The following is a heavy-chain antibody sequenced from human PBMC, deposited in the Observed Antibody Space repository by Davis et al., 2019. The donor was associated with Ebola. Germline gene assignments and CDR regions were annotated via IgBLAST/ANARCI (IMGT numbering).Heavy chain of an antibody. CDR2: TYYRSKWYN. CDR1: GDSVSSNSAA. CDR3: ALGMGQWLDNWFDP. J-gene: IGHJ5*02. V-gene: IGHV6-1*01. Sequence: SQTLSLTCAISGDSVSSNSAAWNWIRQSPSRGLEWLGRTYYRSKWYNDYAVSVKSRITINPDTSKNQFSLQLNSVTPEDTAVYYCALGMGQWLDNWFDPWGQGTLVTVSS. D-gene: IGHD6-19*01.